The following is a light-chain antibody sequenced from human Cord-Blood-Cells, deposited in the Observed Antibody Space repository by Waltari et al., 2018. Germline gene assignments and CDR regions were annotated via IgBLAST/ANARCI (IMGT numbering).Light chain of an antibody. J-gene: IGLJ3*02. V-gene: IGLV2-8*01. CDR3: SSYAGSNNWV. Sequence: QSALTQPPSASGSPGQSVTISCTGTRRDVGGYNSFSWYQQHPGKAPKLMIYEVSKRPSGVPDRFSGSKSGNTASLTVSGLQAEDEADYYCSSYAGSNNWVFGGGTKLTVL. CDR1: RRDVGGYNS. CDR2: EVS.